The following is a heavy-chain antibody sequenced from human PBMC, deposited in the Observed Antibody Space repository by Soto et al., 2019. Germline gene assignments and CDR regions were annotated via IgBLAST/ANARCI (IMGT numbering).Heavy chain of an antibody. V-gene: IGHV1-69*01. Sequence: QVQLVQSGAEVRKPGSSVKVSCKASGGTFSRYAINWVRQAPGQGLEWMGGIIPMFGTTNYAQKFKGRVTITAYESTNKVDMELNTLRSEDAAVYYCARASIHGSSWYFWFDPWGQGPLATVSS. CDR2: IIPMFGTT. CDR1: GGTFSRYA. D-gene: IGHD6-13*01. J-gene: IGHJ5*01. CDR3: ARASIHGSSWYFWFDP.